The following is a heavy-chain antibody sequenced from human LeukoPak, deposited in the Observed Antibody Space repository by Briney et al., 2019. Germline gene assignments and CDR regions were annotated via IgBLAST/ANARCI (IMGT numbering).Heavy chain of an antibody. Sequence: SETLSLTCTVSGGSISSSSYYWGWIRQPPGKGLEWIGSIYYSGSTYYNPSLKSRVTISVDTSKNQFSLKLSSVTAADTAVYYCARQSWSGYSYYYYYIDVWGKGTTVTVSS. J-gene: IGHJ6*03. D-gene: IGHD1-14*01. CDR3: ARQSWSGYSYYYYYIDV. CDR2: IYYSGST. CDR1: GGSISSSSYY. V-gene: IGHV4-39*01.